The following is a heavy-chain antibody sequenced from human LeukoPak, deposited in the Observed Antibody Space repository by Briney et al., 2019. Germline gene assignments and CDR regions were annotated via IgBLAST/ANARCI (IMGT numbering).Heavy chain of an antibody. CDR3: ATGNYDSSGYSYFDC. CDR1: GYTLTELS. CDR2: FDPEDGET. D-gene: IGHD3-22*01. V-gene: IGHV1-24*01. Sequence: ASVKVSCKVSGYTLTELSMHWVRQAPGKGLEWMGGFDPEDGETIYAQKFQGRVTMTEDTSTDTAYMELSSLRSEDTAVYYCATGNYDSSGYSYFDCWGQGTLVTVSS. J-gene: IGHJ4*02.